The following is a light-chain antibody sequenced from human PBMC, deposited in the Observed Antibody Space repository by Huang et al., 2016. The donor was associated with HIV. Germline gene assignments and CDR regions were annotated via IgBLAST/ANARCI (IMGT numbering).Light chain of an antibody. Sequence: EVMMTQSPATLSVSLGDKASLSCTASQRIGVNLAWYQQKPGQAPTLLIYGASVRATGISARFSGGGSGTDFTLTIGSLQSEDSAVYFCQQYDKWPGTFGQGTRLQI. CDR1: QRIGVN. V-gene: IGKV3-15*01. CDR2: GAS. J-gene: IGKJ2*01. CDR3: QQYDKWPGT.